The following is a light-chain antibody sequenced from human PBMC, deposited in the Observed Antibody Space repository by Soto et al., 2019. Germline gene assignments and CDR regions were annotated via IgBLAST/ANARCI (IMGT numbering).Light chain of an antibody. J-gene: IGKJ3*01. V-gene: IGKV1-27*01. CDR3: QQYYSYPFT. CDR1: RGISHY. Sequence: DTQMTQSPSSLSASVGDRVTITCRASRGISHYLAWYQQKPGKVPKLLIYGASTLQSGVPSRFSGSGSGTDFTLTISCLQSEDFATYYCQQYYSYPFTFGQGTKVDIK. CDR2: GAS.